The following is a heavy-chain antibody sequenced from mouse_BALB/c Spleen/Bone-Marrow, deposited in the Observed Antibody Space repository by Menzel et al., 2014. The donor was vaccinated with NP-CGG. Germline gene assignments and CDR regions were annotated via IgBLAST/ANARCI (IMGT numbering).Heavy chain of an antibody. CDR2: IRNKPNGYTT. Sequence: EVKLVESGGGLVQPGGSLRLSCATSGFTFTDYYMSWVRQPPGKALEWLGFIRNKPNGYTTEYSASVKGRFTISRDNSQSILYLQMITLRAEDSATYYCARDDYGRGYWGQGTTLTVSS. V-gene: IGHV7-3*02. J-gene: IGHJ2*01. D-gene: IGHD1-1*01. CDR1: GFTFTDYY. CDR3: ARDDYGRGY.